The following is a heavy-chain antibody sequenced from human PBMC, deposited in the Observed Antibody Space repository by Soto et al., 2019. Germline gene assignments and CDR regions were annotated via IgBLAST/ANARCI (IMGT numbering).Heavy chain of an antibody. CDR3: ARGAPPEYSSGWYDPRAVGGMDV. D-gene: IGHD6-19*01. Sequence: SVKVSCKASGGTFSSYAISWVRQAPGQGLEWMGGIIPIFGTANYAQKFQGRVTITADESTSTAYMELSSLRSEDTAVYYCARGAPPEYSSGWYDPRAVGGMDVWGQGTTATVSS. J-gene: IGHJ6*02. CDR1: GGTFSSYA. V-gene: IGHV1-69*13. CDR2: IIPIFGTA.